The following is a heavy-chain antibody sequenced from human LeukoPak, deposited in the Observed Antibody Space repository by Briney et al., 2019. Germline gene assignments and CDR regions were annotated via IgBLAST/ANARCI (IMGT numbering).Heavy chain of an antibody. CDR3: ARSSGWYAIAY. D-gene: IGHD6-19*01. J-gene: IGHJ4*02. V-gene: IGHV5-51*01. CDR1: GYSFTRYW. CDR2: IYPGDTDT. Sequence: GESLKISCKGSGYSFTRYWVGLVRQVPGKGLEWMGIIYPGDTDTRHRPSVQGQVNISADKSSSTAYLQWSSLKASDTAMYYCARSSGWYAIAYWGQGTLVTVSS.